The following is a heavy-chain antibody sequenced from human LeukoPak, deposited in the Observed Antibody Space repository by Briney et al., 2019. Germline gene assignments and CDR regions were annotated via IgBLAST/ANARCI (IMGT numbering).Heavy chain of an antibody. Sequence: SETLSLTCTVSGGSISSYYWSWIRQPPGKGLEWIGYIYYSGSTNYNPSLKSRVTISVDTSKNQFSLKLSSVTAADTAVYYCARDGSKIGFYYGSGTYHDAFDIWGQGTMVTVSS. CDR1: GGSISSYY. D-gene: IGHD3-10*01. CDR2: IYYSGST. V-gene: IGHV4-59*01. J-gene: IGHJ3*02. CDR3: ARDGSKIGFYYGSGTYHDAFDI.